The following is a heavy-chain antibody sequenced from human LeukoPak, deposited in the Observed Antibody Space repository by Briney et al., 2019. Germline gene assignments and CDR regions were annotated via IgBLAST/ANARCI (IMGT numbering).Heavy chain of an antibody. CDR2: IYTSGST. CDR3: ARVDTAMVRGYSYAGYYYYYYMDV. J-gene: IGHJ6*03. V-gene: IGHV4-4*09. CDR1: GGSISSYY. Sequence: SETLSLTCTVSGGSISSYYWSWIRQPPGKGLEWIGYIYTSGSTNYNPSLKSRVTISVDTSKNQFSLKLSSVTAADTAVYYCARVDTAMVRGYSYAGYYYYYYMDVWGKGTTVTVSS. D-gene: IGHD5-18*01.